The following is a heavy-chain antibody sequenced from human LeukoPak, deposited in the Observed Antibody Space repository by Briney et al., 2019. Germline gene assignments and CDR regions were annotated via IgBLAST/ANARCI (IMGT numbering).Heavy chain of an antibody. Sequence: PGGSLRLSCAASGFTFSSYVMSWVRQAPGKGLEWVSTISGSGGSTYYADSVKGRFTISRDNSKNTLYLQMNSLRAEDTAIYYCAKGPAGGGEDYWGQGTLVTVSS. D-gene: IGHD4-23*01. CDR1: GFTFSSYV. CDR2: ISGSGGST. CDR3: AKGPAGGGEDY. V-gene: IGHV3-23*01. J-gene: IGHJ4*02.